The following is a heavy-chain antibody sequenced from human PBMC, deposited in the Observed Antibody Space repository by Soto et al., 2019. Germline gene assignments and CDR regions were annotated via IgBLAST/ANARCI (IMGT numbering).Heavy chain of an antibody. CDR1: GFTFSGYA. V-gene: IGHV3-30-3*01. Sequence: GGSLRLSCAASGFTFSGYAMHWVRQAPGKGLKWVAVISYDGSNKYYADSVKGRFTISRDNSKNTLYLQMNSLRAEDTAVYYCARPPTDNYFDYWGQGTLVTVSS. J-gene: IGHJ4*02. D-gene: IGHD4-4*01. CDR3: ARPPTDNYFDY. CDR2: ISYDGSNK.